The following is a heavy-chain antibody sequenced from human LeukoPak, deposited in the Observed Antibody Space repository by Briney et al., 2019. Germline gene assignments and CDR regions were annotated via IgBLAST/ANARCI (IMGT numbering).Heavy chain of an antibody. Sequence: GGSLRLSCAASGFTFSSYSMNWVRQAPGKGLEWVSSISRSSSYIYYADSVKGRFTISRDNAKNSLYLQMNSLRAEDTAVYYCARLEYYDILTGYQDYWGQGTLVTVSS. CDR3: ARLEYYDILTGYQDY. CDR2: ISRSSSYI. V-gene: IGHV3-21*01. D-gene: IGHD3-9*01. J-gene: IGHJ4*02. CDR1: GFTFSSYS.